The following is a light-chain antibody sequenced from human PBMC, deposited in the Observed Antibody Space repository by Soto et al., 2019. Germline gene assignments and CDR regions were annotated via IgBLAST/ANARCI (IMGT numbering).Light chain of an antibody. CDR3: VVLDDNLSGVL. V-gene: IGLV1-47*01. CDR1: SSNFASNS. J-gene: IGLJ2*01. CDR2: KSN. Sequence: QSVLTQPPSASGTPGQRVTISCSGSSSNFASNSVYWYQQVPGTAPKLLIYKSNQRPSGVPDRFSGSKSGTSASLAISGLGSEDEADYYCVVLDDNLSGVLFGGGTKLTVL.